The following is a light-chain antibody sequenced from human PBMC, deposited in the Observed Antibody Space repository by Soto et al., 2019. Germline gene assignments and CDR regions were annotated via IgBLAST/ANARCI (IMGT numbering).Light chain of an antibody. J-gene: IGKJ4*01. V-gene: IGKV1-8*01. CDR2: AAS. CDR3: QQYYSYPLT. CDR1: QRISSY. Sequence: AIRMTQSPSSLSASTGDRVTITCRASQRISSYLAWYQQKPGKAPKLLIYAASTLQSGVPSRFSGSGSGTDFTLTISCLQSEDFATYYCQQYYSYPLTFGGVTKVEI.